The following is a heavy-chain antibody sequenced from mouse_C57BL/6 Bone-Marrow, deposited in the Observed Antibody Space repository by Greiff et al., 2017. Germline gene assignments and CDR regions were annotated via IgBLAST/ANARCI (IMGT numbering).Heavy chain of an antibody. V-gene: IGHV1-59*01. CDR3: ARSPLCY. J-gene: IGHJ4*01. CDR2: IDPSDSYT. CDR1: GYTFTSYW. Sequence: QVQLQQPGAELVRPGASVKMSCKASGYTFTSYWMHWVKQRPGQGLEWIGVIDPSDSYTNYNQKFKGKATLTVDKSSSTAYMQLSSLTSEGSAVYYCARSPLCYWGHGASVT.